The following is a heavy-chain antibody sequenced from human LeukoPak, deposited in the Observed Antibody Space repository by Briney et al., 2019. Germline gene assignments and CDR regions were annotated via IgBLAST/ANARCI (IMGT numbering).Heavy chain of an antibody. Sequence: GGSLRLSCAASGFTFSSYGMHWVRQAPGKGLEWVAVIWYDGSNKYYADSVKGRFTISRDNSKNTLYLQMNSLRAEDTAVHYCARDRVAVSGHVGYWGQGTLVTVSS. V-gene: IGHV3-33*01. D-gene: IGHD6-19*01. CDR2: IWYDGSNK. CDR3: ARDRVAVSGHVGY. CDR1: GFTFSSYG. J-gene: IGHJ4*02.